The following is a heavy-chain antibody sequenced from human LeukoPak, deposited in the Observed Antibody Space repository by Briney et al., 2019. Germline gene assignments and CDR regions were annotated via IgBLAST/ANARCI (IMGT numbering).Heavy chain of an antibody. J-gene: IGHJ6*03. CDR2: VNHSGST. CDR3: ARGIKTRTYYYDSSGYYPDWYYYYMDV. D-gene: IGHD3-22*01. V-gene: IGHV4-34*01. CDR1: GESFSGYY. Sequence: SETLSLTCAVYGESFSGYYWSRICQPPGKGLEWIGEVNHSGSTNYTPSLTSRVNISVDTSKHKFSLKLSSVTAAATTVYYCARGIKTRTYYYDSSGYYPDWYYYYMDVWGKGTTVTVSS.